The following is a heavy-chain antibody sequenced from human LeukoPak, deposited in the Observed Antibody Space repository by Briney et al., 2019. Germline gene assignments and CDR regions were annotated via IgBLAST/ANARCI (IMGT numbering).Heavy chain of an antibody. CDR3: ATGVGRQWLVYYFDY. J-gene: IGHJ4*02. Sequence: ASVKVSCKVSGYTRTELSMHWVRQAPGKGLEWMGGFDPEDGETIYAQKFQGRVTMTEDTSTDTAYMELSSLRSEDTAVYYCATGVGRQWLVYYFDYWGQGTLVTVSS. CDR2: FDPEDGET. D-gene: IGHD6-19*01. V-gene: IGHV1-24*01. CDR1: GYTRTELS.